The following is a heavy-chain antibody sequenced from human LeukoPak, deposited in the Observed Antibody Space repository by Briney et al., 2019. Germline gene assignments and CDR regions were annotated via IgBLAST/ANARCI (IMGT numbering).Heavy chain of an antibody. CDR3: AKDQDDSSGWNWFDP. CDR1: GFTFSSYG. CDR2: ISYDGSNK. Sequence: PGRSLRLSCAASGFTFSSYGMHWVRQAPGKGLEWAAVISYDGSNKYYADSVKGRFTISRDNSKNTLYLQTNSLRAEDTAVYYCAKDQDDSSGWNWFDPWGQGTLITVSS. V-gene: IGHV3-30*18. J-gene: IGHJ5*02. D-gene: IGHD3-22*01.